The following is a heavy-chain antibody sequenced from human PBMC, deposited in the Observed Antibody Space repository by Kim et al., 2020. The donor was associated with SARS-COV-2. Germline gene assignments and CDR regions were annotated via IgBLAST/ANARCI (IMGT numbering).Heavy chain of an antibody. J-gene: IGHJ4*02. D-gene: IGHD2-2*01. CDR1: GGSFSGYY. Sequence: SETLSLTCAVYGGSFSGYYWSWIRQPPGKGLEWIGEINHSGSTNYNPSLKSRVTISVDTSKNQFSLKLSSVTAADTAVYYCARRKYCSSTSCPEGSSSPYYFDYWGQGTWSPSPQ. V-gene: IGHV4-34*01. CDR2: INHSGST. CDR3: ARRKYCSSTSCPEGSSSPYYFDY.